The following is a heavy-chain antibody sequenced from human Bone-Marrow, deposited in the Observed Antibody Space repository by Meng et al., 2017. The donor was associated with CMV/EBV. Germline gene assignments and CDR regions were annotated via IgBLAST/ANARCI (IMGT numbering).Heavy chain of an antibody. CDR3: ARGGLAVTYYYYYGMDV. CDR2: INHSGST. Sequence: SETLSLTCAVYGGSFSGYYWSWIRQPPGKGLEWIGEINHSGSTNYNPSPKSRVTISVDTSKNQFSLKLSSVTAADTAVYYCARGGLAVTYYYYYGMDVWGQGTTVTVSS. D-gene: IGHD4-11*01. V-gene: IGHV4-34*01. J-gene: IGHJ6*02. CDR1: GGSFSGYY.